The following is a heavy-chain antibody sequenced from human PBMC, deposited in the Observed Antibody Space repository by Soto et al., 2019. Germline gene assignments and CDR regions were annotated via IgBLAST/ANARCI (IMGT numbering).Heavy chain of an antibody. Sequence: EVQLLESGGGLAQPGGSLRLSCAASAFTFSSYAMSWVRQAPGKGREWVSAVSGSGDSTYYADSVKGRFTISRDNSKNTLYLQMNRLRAEDTAVYYCAKGRASDCPGCTQDYWGQGTLVTVSS. CDR2: VSGSGDST. J-gene: IGHJ4*02. CDR3: AKGRASDCPGCTQDY. V-gene: IGHV3-23*01. D-gene: IGHD2-21*02. CDR1: AFTFSSYA.